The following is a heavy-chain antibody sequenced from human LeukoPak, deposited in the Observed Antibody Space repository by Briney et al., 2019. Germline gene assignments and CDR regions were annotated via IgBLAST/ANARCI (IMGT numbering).Heavy chain of an antibody. Sequence: PGGSLRLSCAASGFTFRSYAMNWVRQAPGKGLEWVSGISGSGGGTYYADSVKGRFTISRDNSKNTLYLQMNSLRAEDTAVYYCAKDPYGDCVRYFDYWGQGTLVTVSS. V-gene: IGHV3-23*01. CDR3: AKDPYGDCVRYFDY. J-gene: IGHJ4*02. D-gene: IGHD4-17*01. CDR1: GFTFRSYA. CDR2: ISGSGGGT.